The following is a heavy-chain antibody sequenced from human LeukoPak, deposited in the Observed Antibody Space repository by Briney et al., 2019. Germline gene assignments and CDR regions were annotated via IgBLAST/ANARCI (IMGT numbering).Heavy chain of an antibody. V-gene: IGHV5-51*01. CDR1: GSIFTRYW. CDR2: IYPGDSDT. CDR3: AGQEGIRYFDWRVDP. Sequence: GASLQISCEGSGSIFTRYWIGWLRQMPGKGLEWMGSIYPGDSDTSYSPSFQGQVTISADKSISTAYLQWSSLKASDTAMYFCAGQEGIRYFDWRVDPWGQGTLVTVSS. D-gene: IGHD3-9*01. J-gene: IGHJ5*02.